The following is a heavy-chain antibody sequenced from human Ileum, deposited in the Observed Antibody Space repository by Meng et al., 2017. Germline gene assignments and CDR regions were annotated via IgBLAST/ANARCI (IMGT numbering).Heavy chain of an antibody. Sequence: QVHLQASGPGLVSPSETLSLICTVSGGSVSRAGYQWGWIRQPPGKGLEWIGYASTNYNPSLKSRVTISLDTSRNQFSLSLSSVTAADTAVYYCARDHMGSLDYWGQGILVTVSS. CDR1: GGSVSRAGYQ. J-gene: IGHJ4*02. CDR2: AST. V-gene: IGHV4-61*08. D-gene: IGHD1-26*01. CDR3: ARDHMGSLDY.